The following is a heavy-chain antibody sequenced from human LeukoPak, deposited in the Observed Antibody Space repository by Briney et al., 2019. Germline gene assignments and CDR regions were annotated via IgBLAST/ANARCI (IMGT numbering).Heavy chain of an antibody. CDR1: GFTFSSHW. Sequence: PGGSLRLSCAASGFTFSSHWMHWVRQAPGKGLVWVSRINSDGSNTNYADSVKGRFTISRDNSKNTLYLQMNSLRAEDTAVYYCANGYYYGSGSYYKEAFDIWGQGTMVTVSS. J-gene: IGHJ3*02. D-gene: IGHD3-10*01. CDR2: INSDGSNT. V-gene: IGHV3-74*01. CDR3: ANGYYYGSGSYYKEAFDI.